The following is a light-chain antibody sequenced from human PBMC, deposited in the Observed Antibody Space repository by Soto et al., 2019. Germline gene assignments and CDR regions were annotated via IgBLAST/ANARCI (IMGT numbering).Light chain of an antibody. J-gene: IGLJ3*02. CDR2: DVS. V-gene: IGLV2-11*01. Sequence: QSALSQARSVSGSPGQSVTISCTGTSSDVGYYNYVSWYQQHPGKAPKLMVYDVSKRPSGVPDRFSGSKSGNTASLTISGLQAEDEADYYCCSYAGSYTWVFGGGTKLTVL. CDR1: SSDVGYYNY. CDR3: CSYAGSYTWV.